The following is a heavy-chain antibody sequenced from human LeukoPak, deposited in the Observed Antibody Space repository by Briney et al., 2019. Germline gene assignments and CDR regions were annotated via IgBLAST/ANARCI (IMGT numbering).Heavy chain of an antibody. CDR1: GFTFSSYG. V-gene: IGHV3-30*02. Sequence: PGGSLRLSCAASGFTFSSYGMHWVRQAPGKGLEWVAFIRYDGSNKYYADSVKGRFTISRDNSKSTLYLQMNSLRAEDAAVYYCAKDTYGSRSYSILDYWGQGTLVTVSS. J-gene: IGHJ4*02. CDR2: IRYDGSNK. D-gene: IGHD3-10*01. CDR3: AKDTYGSRSYSILDY.